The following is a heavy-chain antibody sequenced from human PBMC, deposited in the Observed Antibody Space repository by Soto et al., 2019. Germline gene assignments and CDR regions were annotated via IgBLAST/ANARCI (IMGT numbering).Heavy chain of an antibody. CDR2: IRSKAYGGTT. CDR3: TSDVAASGEAYYSDY. J-gene: IGHJ4*02. Sequence: GGSVRLACTASGFTFGDYAMSWFRQAPGKGLEWVGFIRSKAYGGTTEYAASVKGRFTISRDDSKSIAYLQMNSLKTEDTAVYYCTSDVAASGEAYYSDYSGQGPLVTLSS. V-gene: IGHV3-49*03. D-gene: IGHD2-15*01. CDR1: GFTFGDYA.